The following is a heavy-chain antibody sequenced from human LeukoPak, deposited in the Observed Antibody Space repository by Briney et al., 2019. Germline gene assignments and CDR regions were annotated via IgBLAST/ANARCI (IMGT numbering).Heavy chain of an antibody. CDR2: ISSNGGST. V-gene: IGHV3-64D*09. D-gene: IGHD3-22*01. Sequence: QPGGSLRLSCSASGFTFSSYAMHWVRQAPGKGLEYVSAISSNGGSTYYADSVKGRFTISRDNSKNTLYLQMSSLRAEDTAVYYCVKSGYYDSSGYLDYSDYWGQGTLVTVSS. CDR1: GFTFSSYA. J-gene: IGHJ4*02. CDR3: VKSGYYDSSGYLDYSDY.